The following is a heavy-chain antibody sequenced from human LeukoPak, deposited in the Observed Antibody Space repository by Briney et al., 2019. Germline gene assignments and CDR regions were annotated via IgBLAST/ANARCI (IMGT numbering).Heavy chain of an antibody. CDR2: ISYDGSNT. CDR1: GFTFSSYG. J-gene: IGHJ3*02. CDR3: ARDNEMATITGAFDI. D-gene: IGHD5-24*01. V-gene: IGHV3-30*19. Sequence: GGSLRLSCAASGFTFSSYGMHWVRQATGKGLEWVAVISYDGSNTYYGDSVKGRFTISRDNSKNTLYLQMNSLRAEDTAVYYCARDNEMATITGAFDIWGQGTMVTVSS.